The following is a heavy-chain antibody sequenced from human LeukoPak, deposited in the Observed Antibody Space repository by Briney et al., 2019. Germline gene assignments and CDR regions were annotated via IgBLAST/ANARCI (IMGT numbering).Heavy chain of an antibody. CDR2: ITTTGANT. D-gene: IGHD2-8*02. Sequence: PGGSLRLSCAASGFTFSSYAMSWVRQAPGKGLERVSGITTTGANTYYADSVKGRFTISRDNSKNTLSLLMSDLRAEDTAIYYCVKSQNTGNYYFDNWGQGTLVTVSS. V-gene: IGHV3-23*01. CDR3: VKSQNTGNYYFDN. CDR1: GFTFSSYA. J-gene: IGHJ4*02.